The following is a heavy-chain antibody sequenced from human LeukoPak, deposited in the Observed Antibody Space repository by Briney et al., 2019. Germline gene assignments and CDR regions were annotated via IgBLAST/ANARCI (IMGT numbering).Heavy chain of an antibody. J-gene: IGHJ4*02. CDR1: GLPFSNYA. CDR2: ISASADAT. Sequence: GGSLRLSCAASGLPFSNYALCWVRQAPGKGLEWVSCISASADATYYADSVTGRFTISRDNSNNRLFQQMSSLRAEDTAVYYCAVRGIYGYSYWGFFDYWGQGTLVTVSS. V-gene: IGHV3-23*01. D-gene: IGHD3-22*01. CDR3: AVRGIYGYSYWGFFDY.